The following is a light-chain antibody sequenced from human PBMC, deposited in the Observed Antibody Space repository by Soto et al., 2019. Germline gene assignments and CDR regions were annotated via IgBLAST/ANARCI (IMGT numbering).Light chain of an antibody. Sequence: EIVMTQSPATLSVSPGEGATLSCRASQSVSTDLAWYRQKPGQAPRLLIYGASSRAPDIPARFSGSGSGTEFTLTISRLQSEDFAVYYCQQYGSLPRTFGQGTKV. V-gene: IGKV3-15*01. CDR3: QQYGSLPRT. J-gene: IGKJ1*01. CDR1: QSVSTD. CDR2: GAS.